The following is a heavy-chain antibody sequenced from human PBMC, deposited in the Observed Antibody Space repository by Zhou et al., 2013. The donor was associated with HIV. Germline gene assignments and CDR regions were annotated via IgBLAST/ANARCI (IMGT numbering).Heavy chain of an antibody. Sequence: QVHLVQSGAEVKKPGSSVKVSCKASGDDGFNIYVIHWVRQAPGQGFEWMGKIIPSSGETDYAQRFQGRVTLTSDTSITTVFMELTTLRSDDTAIYYCSGFRAKSYGMDVWGPGTTVTVSS. CDR1: GDDGFNIYV. J-gene: IGHJ6*02. V-gene: IGHV1-2*02. CDR2: IIPSSGET. CDR3: SGFRAKSYGMDV. D-gene: IGHD5-12*01.